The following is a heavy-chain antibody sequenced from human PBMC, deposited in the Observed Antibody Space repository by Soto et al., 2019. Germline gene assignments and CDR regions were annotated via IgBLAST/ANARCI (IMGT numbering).Heavy chain of an antibody. V-gene: IGHV3-33*06. CDR2: IWYDGSNE. Sequence: QEQLVESGGGVVQPGRSQRLSCEASGFSLSSYGMHWVRQAPGKGLEWVAVIWYDGSNENYADFVRGRFTISRDNSKNTVYQQMNSLRGEDTAVYSCTNEREGDPFDIWGQGTMVTVSS. D-gene: IGHD3-16*01. CDR1: GFSLSSYG. CDR3: TNEREGDPFDI. J-gene: IGHJ3*02.